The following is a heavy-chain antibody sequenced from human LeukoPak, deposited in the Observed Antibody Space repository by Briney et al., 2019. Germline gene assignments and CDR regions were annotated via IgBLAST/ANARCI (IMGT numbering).Heavy chain of an antibody. CDR2: IYYSGST. CDR3: ARGRYYGSGSLLGMDV. Sequence: PSETLSLTCTVSGGSISSGGYYWSWIRQRPGMGLEWLGYIYYSGSTYYNPSLKSRVTISVDTSKNQFSLKLSSVTAADTAVYYCARGRYYGSGSLLGMDVWGQGTTVTVSS. J-gene: IGHJ6*02. CDR1: GGSISSGGYY. V-gene: IGHV4-31*03. D-gene: IGHD3-10*01.